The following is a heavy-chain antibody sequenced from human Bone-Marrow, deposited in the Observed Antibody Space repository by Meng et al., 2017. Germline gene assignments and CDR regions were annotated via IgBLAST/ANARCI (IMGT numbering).Heavy chain of an antibody. CDR2: ISTYNGYT. D-gene: IGHD2-15*01. J-gene: IGHJ5*02. V-gene: IGHV1-18*01. Sequence: ASVKVSCKASGYTFTTYGISWVRQAPGQGLEWMGWISTYNGYTNYAQKLQGRLTMTTDTSTTTAYMELRSPRSDDTAVYYCAKVSAKYCSGGSCYSWFDPWGQGTLVTVSS. CDR1: GYTFTTYG. CDR3: AKVSAKYCSGGSCYSWFDP.